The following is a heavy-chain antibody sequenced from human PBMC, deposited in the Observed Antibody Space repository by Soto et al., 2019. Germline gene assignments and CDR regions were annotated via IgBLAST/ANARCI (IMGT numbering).Heavy chain of an antibody. D-gene: IGHD2-15*01. CDR1: GFTFSSYA. V-gene: IGHV3-23*01. J-gene: IGHJ5*02. CDR3: AKGPRNIVVVVAANNWFDP. CDR2: ISGSGGST. Sequence: LRLSCAASGFTFSSYAMSWVRQAPGKGLEWVSAISGSGGSTYYADSVKGRFTISRDNSKNTLYLQMNSLRAEDTAVYYCAKGPRNIVVVVAANNWFDPWGQGTLVTVSS.